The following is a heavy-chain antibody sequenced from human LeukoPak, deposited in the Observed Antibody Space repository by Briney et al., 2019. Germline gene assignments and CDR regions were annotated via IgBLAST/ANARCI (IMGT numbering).Heavy chain of an antibody. Sequence: ASVKVSCKASGYTFTSYDISWMRQAPGQGLEWMGWISAYNGNTNYAQKLQGRVTMPTDTSTSTAYMELRSLRSDDTAVYYCARPRGYDFWSGYYTGKCYFDYWGQGTLVTVSS. CDR2: ISAYNGNT. J-gene: IGHJ4*02. CDR1: GYTFTSYD. D-gene: IGHD3-3*01. V-gene: IGHV1-18*01. CDR3: ARPRGYDFWSGYYTGKCYFDY.